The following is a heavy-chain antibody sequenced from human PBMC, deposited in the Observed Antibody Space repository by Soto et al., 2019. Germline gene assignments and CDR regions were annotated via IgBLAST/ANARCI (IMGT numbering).Heavy chain of an antibody. CDR2: IYYSGST. CDR3: GRRAAAGTYYYYYYMDV. J-gene: IGHJ6*03. D-gene: IGHD6-13*01. V-gene: IGHV4-39*01. CDR1: GGSISSSSYY. Sequence: SETLSLTCTVSGGSISSSSYYWGWIRQPPGKGLEWIGSIYYSGSTYYNPSLKSRVTISVDTSKNQFSLKLSSVTAADTAVYYCGRRAAAGTYYYYYYMDVWGKGTTVTVSS.